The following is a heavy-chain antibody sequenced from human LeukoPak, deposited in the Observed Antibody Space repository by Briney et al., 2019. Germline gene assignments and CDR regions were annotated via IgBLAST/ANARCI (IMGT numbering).Heavy chain of an antibody. D-gene: IGHD2-21*01. V-gene: IGHV1-8*01. CDR2: MNPKTGST. CDR1: RSTFKTYD. Sequence: GASVKVSCKASRSTFKTYDIHWVRQTRGQGLEWMAWMNPKTGSTGYATTFQGRISMTANTSISTAYMELSSVRPEDTAIYYCARGLLGDYYHYKDVGGEGTAVTVSS. J-gene: IGHJ6*03. CDR3: ARGLLGDYYHYKDV.